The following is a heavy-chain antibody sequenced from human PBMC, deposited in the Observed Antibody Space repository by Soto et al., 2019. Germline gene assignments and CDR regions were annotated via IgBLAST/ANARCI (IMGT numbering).Heavy chain of an antibody. V-gene: IGHV1-18*01. J-gene: IGHJ6*02. CDR1: NETLTTYG. D-gene: IGHD6-6*01. Sequence: QVHLVQSGAEVKKPGASVKVSCKASNETLTTYGISWVRQAPGQGLEWMGWVSGYSGHSSSAQEFQDRVIMTTATSTNTAYMELRSLTSDDSAVYFCARDSSSSGYYYGMDVWGQGTTVTVSS. CDR2: VSGYSGHS. CDR3: ARDSSSSGYYYGMDV.